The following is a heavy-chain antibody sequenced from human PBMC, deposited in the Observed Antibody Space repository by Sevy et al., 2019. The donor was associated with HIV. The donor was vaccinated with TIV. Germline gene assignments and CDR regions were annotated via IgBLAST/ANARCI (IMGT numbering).Heavy chain of an antibody. D-gene: IGHD2-8*01. CDR2: ISLSGSTI. CDR3: ARENRHCTNGICYGYYGMDV. J-gene: IGHJ6*02. Sequence: GGSLRLSCAASGFTFSDYFMSWIRQAPGKGLEWISYISLSGSTICYADSVKGRFTISRDNAKNSLYLQMNSLRAEDTAVYYCARENRHCTNGICYGYYGMDVWGQGTTVTVSS. V-gene: IGHV3-11*01. CDR1: GFTFSDYF.